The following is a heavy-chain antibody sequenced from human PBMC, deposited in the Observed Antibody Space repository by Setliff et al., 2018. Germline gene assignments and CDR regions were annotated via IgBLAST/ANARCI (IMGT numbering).Heavy chain of an antibody. CDR3: ARGLVDTPMAPFDY. J-gene: IGHJ4*02. D-gene: IGHD5-18*01. CDR1: GGSFSGYY. Sequence: SETLSLTCAVYGGSFSGYYWSWIRQPPGKGLEWIGEINHSGSTNYNPSLKSRVTISVDTSKNQFSLKLSSVTAADTAVYYCARGLVDTPMAPFDYWGQGTLVTVSS. CDR2: INHSGST. V-gene: IGHV4-34*01.